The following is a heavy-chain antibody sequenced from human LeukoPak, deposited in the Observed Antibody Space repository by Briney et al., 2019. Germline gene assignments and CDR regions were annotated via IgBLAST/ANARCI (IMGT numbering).Heavy chain of an antibody. CDR1: GSSISSSNYY. Sequence: SETLSLTCTVSGSSISSSNYYWGWIRQPPGKGLEWIGSIYYSGSTYYNPSLKSRVTISVDTSKNQFSLKLSSVTAADTAVYYCARQRKGTVGATSLDYWGQGTLVTVSS. V-gene: IGHV4-39*01. CDR2: IYYSGST. J-gene: IGHJ4*02. CDR3: ARQRKGTVGATSLDY. D-gene: IGHD1-26*01.